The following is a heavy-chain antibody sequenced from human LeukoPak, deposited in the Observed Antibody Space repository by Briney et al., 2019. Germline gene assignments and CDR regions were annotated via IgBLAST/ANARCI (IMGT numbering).Heavy chain of an antibody. J-gene: IGHJ4*02. V-gene: IGHV3-23*01. CDR1: GFTFSSYG. Sequence: SGGSLRLSCAASGFTFSSYGMSWVRQAPGKGREWGSAISGSGGSTYYADSVRGRFTISRDNSKNTLYLQMNSLRAEDTAVYYCAKVGSSGYYHYDYWGQGTLVTVSS. CDR3: AKVGSSGYYHYDY. CDR2: ISGSGGST. D-gene: IGHD3-22*01.